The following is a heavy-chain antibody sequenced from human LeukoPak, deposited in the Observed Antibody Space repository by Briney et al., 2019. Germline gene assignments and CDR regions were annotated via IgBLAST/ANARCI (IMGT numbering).Heavy chain of an antibody. V-gene: IGHV3-66*02. D-gene: IGHD1-26*01. CDR3: ARGGLVGATHFDY. J-gene: IGHJ4*02. Sequence: GGSLRLSCAASGFTFSSYAMSWVRQAPGKGLEWVSVIYSGGSTYYADSVKGRFTISRDNSKNTLYLQMNSLRAEDTAVYYCARGGLVGATHFDYWGQGTLVTVSS. CDR2: IYSGGST. CDR1: GFTFSSYA.